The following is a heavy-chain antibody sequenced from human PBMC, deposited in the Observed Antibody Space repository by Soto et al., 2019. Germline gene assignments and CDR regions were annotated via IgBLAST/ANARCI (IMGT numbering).Heavy chain of an antibody. V-gene: IGHV4-39*01. CDR1: DDSINSDKYY. CDR2: IYYRGNA. CDR3: ARLEGLATISYYFDF. Sequence: TETLSLTCSVSDDSINSDKYYWGWIRQPPGKGLEWIGSIYYRGNAYYNPSLQTRVTISLDKSKSQFSLKLNSVAAADSAVYFCARLEGLATISYYFDFWGPGALVTVSS. J-gene: IGHJ4*02. D-gene: IGHD3-9*01.